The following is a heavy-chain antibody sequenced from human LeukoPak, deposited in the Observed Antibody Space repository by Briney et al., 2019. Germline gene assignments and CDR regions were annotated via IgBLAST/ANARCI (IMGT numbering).Heavy chain of an antibody. CDR3: ARASPGIAAA. V-gene: IGHV1-18*01. D-gene: IGHD6-13*01. J-gene: IGHJ4*02. CDR2: ISAYNGNT. Sequence: ASVKVSCKASGGTFNSYAITWVRQAPGQGLEWMGWISAYNGNTNYAQKLQGRVTMTTDTSTSTAYMELRSLRSDDTAVYYCARASPGIAAAWGQGTLVTVSS. CDR1: GGTFNSYA.